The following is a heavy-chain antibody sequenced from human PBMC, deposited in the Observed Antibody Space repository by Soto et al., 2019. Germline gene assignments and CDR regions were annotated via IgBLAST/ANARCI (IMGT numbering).Heavy chain of an antibody. Sequence: ASVKVSCKASGGTFSSYAISWVRQAPGQGLEWMGGIIPIFGTANYAQKFQGRVTITADKSTSTAYMELSSLRSEDTAVYYCPGAYIVVVPAASMDVWGQGTTVTVSS. CDR2: IIPIFGTA. D-gene: IGHD2-2*01. J-gene: IGHJ6*02. CDR3: PGAYIVVVPAASMDV. CDR1: GGTFSSYA. V-gene: IGHV1-69*06.